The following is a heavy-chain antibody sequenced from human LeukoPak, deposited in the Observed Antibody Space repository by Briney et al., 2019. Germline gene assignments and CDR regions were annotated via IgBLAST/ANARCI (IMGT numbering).Heavy chain of an antibody. CDR1: GFTFSSYG. J-gene: IGHJ6*02. D-gene: IGHD3-22*01. V-gene: IGHV3-30*18. CDR3: AKENYYDSSGYTYYYYGMDV. CDR2: ISYDGSNK. Sequence: GGTLRLSCAASGFTFSSYGMHWVRQAPAKGLEGVAVISYDGSNKYYADSVKGRFTISRDNSKNTLYLQMNSLRAEDTAVYYCAKENYYDSSGYTYYYYGMDVWGQGTTVTVSS.